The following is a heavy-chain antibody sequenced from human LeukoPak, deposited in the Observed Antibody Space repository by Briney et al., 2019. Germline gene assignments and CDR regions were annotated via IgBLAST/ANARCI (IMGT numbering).Heavy chain of an antibody. Sequence: PGGSLRLSCAASGFTVSSNYMSWVRQPPGKGLEWIGSIYYSGSTYYNPSLKSRVTISVDTSKNQFSLKLSSVTAADTAVYYCARDLEVGATIGAFDIWGQGTMVTVSS. CDR1: GFTVSSNY. V-gene: IGHV4-39*02. J-gene: IGHJ3*02. D-gene: IGHD1-26*01. CDR3: ARDLEVGATIGAFDI. CDR2: IYYSGST.